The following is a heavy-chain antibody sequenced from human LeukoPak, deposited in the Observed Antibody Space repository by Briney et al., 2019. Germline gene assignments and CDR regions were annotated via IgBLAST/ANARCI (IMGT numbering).Heavy chain of an antibody. CDR3: AKDIGPYSSSSRAGMDV. V-gene: IGHV3-11*01. CDR2: ISSSGTTM. CDR1: GFTFSNYY. Sequence: GGSLRLSCAASGFTFSNYYMSWIRQAPGKGLEWVSYISSSGTTMYYADSVKGRFTISRDNAKNSLYLQMNSLRAEDTALYYCAKDIGPYSSSSRAGMDVWGQGTTVTVSS. D-gene: IGHD6-6*01. J-gene: IGHJ6*02.